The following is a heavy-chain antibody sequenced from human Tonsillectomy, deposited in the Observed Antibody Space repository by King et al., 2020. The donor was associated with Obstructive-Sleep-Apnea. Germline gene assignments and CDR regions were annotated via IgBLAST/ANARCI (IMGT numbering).Heavy chain of an antibody. CDR3: AREGSDYYDSSGYYDY. CDR1: GFTFSSYW. D-gene: IGHD3-22*01. V-gene: IGHV3-7*03. J-gene: IGHJ4*02. Sequence: VKLVESGGGLVQPGGSLRLSCAASGFTFSSYWMSWVRQAPGKGLEWVANIKQDGSEKYYVDSVKGRFTISRDNAKNSLYLQMNSLRAEDTAVYYCAREGSDYYDSSGYYDYWGQGTLVTVSS. CDR2: IKQDGSEK.